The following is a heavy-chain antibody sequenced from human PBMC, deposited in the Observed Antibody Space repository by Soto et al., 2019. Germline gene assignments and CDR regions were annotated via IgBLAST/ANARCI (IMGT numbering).Heavy chain of an antibody. CDR2: IYYSGST. Sequence: QVQLQESGPGLVKPSETLSLTCTVSGGSVSSGSYYWSWIRQPPGKGLEWIGYIYYSGSTNYNPSLKSRVTISVDTSKNQFSLKLSSVTAADTAVYCCARVNTVATVDYWGQGTLVTVSS. CDR1: GGSVSSGSYY. D-gene: IGHD6-19*01. J-gene: IGHJ4*02. CDR3: ARVNTVATVDY. V-gene: IGHV4-61*01.